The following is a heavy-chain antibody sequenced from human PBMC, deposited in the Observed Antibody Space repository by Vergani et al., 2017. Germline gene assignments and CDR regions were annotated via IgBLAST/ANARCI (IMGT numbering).Heavy chain of an antibody. CDR2: INTNSGNP. Sequence: QVPLLQSGSELKKPGASVRISCAASGYTFTNYPLIWVRQAPGQGLEFMGWINTNSGNPTYAPGFTGRFVFSLDTSVSTAYLQISGLKAEDSAVYYCARGRQWRLTEYLYGMDVWGQGTTVTVSS. V-gene: IGHV7-4-1*02. CDR1: GYTFTNYP. CDR3: ARGRQWRLTEYLYGMDV. J-gene: IGHJ6*02. D-gene: IGHD6-19*01.